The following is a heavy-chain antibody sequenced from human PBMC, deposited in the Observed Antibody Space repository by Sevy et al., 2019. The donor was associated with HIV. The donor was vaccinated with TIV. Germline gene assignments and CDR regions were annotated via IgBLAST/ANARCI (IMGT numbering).Heavy chain of an antibody. Sequence: GGYLRLSCAASGFTFSSYAMHWVRQAPGKGLEWVGVISYDGSNKYYADIVKGRFTISRDNSKNTLYLQMNSLRAEDTAVYYCARESCGGGSCYADYWGQGTLVTVSS. V-gene: IGHV3-30-3*01. CDR2: ISYDGSNK. CDR1: GFTFSSYA. D-gene: IGHD2-15*01. CDR3: ARESCGGGSCYADY. J-gene: IGHJ4*02.